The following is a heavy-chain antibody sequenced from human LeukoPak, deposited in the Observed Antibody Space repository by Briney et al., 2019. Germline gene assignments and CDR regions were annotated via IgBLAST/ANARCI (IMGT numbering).Heavy chain of an antibody. CDR3: SRPGAAASDTTDY. CDR1: GFTFSDSA. D-gene: IGHD6-13*01. CDR2: IRSKANNYAT. V-gene: IGHV3-73*01. J-gene: IGHJ4*02. Sequence: GGSLRLSCAASGFTFSDSAMHWVRQASGKGLEWVGRIRSKANNYATTYAASVKGRFTISRDDSKNTAYLEMNSLKIEDTAVYYCSRPGAAASDTTDYWGQGTLVTVSS.